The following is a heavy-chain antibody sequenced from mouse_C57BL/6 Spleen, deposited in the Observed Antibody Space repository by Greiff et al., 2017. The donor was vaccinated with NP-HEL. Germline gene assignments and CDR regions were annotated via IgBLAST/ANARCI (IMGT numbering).Heavy chain of an antibody. CDR3: ARDYGSSYAWFAY. J-gene: IGHJ3*01. D-gene: IGHD1-1*01. CDR2: ISSGSSTI. Sequence: EVKLMESGGGLVKPGGSLKLSCAASGFTFSDYGMHWVRQAPEKGLEWVAYISSGSSTIYYADTVKGRFTISRANAKNTLFLQMTSLRSEDTAMYYCARDYGSSYAWFAYWGQGTLVTVSA. CDR1: GFTFSDYG. V-gene: IGHV5-17*01.